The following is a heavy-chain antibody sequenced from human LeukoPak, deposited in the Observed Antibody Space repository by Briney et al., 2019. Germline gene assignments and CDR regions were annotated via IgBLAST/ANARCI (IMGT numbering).Heavy chain of an antibody. CDR3: ARSRVGPFTPPIYSYGAKYYFDY. Sequence: PSETLSLTCAVYGGSFSGYYWNWIRQPPGKGLEWIWEINHSGSTNYNPSLKSRVTISVDTSKNQFSLKLSSVTAADTAVYYCARSRVGPFTPPIYSYGAKYYFDYWGQGTLVTVSS. J-gene: IGHJ4*02. D-gene: IGHD5-18*01. V-gene: IGHV4-34*01. CDR2: INHSGST. CDR1: GGSFSGYY.